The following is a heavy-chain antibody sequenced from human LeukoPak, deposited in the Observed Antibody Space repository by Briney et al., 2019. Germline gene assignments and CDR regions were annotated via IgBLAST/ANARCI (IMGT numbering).Heavy chain of an antibody. V-gene: IGHV4-38-2*02. CDR3: ARVLPNYYDRGGGDD. D-gene: IGHD3-22*01. Sequence: PSETLSLTCTVSGYSISSGYYWGWIRQPPGNGLEWIGSIYHSGSTYYNPSLKSRVTISVDTSTTQFSLKLRSVTAADSAVYYCARVLPNYYDRGGGDDWGQGTLVTVSS. CDR2: IYHSGST. J-gene: IGHJ4*02. CDR1: GYSISSGYY.